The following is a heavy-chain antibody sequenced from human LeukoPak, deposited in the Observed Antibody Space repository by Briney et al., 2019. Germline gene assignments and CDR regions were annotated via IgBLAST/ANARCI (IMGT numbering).Heavy chain of an antibody. CDR1: GFTFSSYA. CDR2: ISYDGSNK. CDR3: ARNFLQWPPVYSYYGMDV. Sequence: PGGSLRLSCAASGFTFSSYAMHWVRQAPGKGLEWVAVISYDGSNKYYADSVKGRFTISRDNSKNTLYLQMNSLRAEDTAVYYCARNFLQWPPVYSYYGMDVWGQGTTVTVSS. D-gene: IGHD6-19*01. J-gene: IGHJ6*02. V-gene: IGHV3-30-3*01.